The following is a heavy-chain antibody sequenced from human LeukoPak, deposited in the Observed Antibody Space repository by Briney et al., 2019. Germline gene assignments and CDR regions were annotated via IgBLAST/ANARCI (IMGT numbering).Heavy chain of an antibody. CDR2: IYYSGST. Sequence: SETLSLTCTVSGDSISSSSYYWAWIRQPPGKGLEWIGTIYYSGSTYYSPSLKSRVTISVDTSKNQFSLKLSSVTAADTAVYYCARLAAAGPIHYFDYWGQGTLVTVSS. CDR1: GDSISSSSYY. D-gene: IGHD6-13*01. J-gene: IGHJ4*02. V-gene: IGHV4-39*01. CDR3: ARLAAAGPIHYFDY.